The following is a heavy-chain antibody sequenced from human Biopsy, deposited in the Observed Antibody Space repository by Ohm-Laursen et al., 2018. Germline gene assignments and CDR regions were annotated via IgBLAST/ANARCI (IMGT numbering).Heavy chain of an antibody. J-gene: IGHJ4*02. CDR1: GDSINSSY. D-gene: IGHD4-17*01. CDR3: ALAAAQTVTHFDY. Sequence: LSLTCTVSGDSINSSYWSWIRQAPGKGLEWVSTISGNSDIIYDTDSVKGRFTISRDNSKNTLYLQMNSLRADDTAVYYCALAAAQTVTHFDYWGQGTLVTVSS. CDR2: ISGNSDII. V-gene: IGHV3-23*01.